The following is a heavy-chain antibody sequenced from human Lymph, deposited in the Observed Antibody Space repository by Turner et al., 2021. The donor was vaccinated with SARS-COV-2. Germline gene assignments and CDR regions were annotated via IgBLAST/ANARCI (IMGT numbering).Heavy chain of an antibody. V-gene: IGHV1-69*10. J-gene: IGHJ6*02. CDR3: ARIAAPGMGGGVHYYYYAMDV. D-gene: IGHD6-13*01. Sequence: QVQLVQSGAEVKKPGSSVKVSCKASGGTFSSSAISWVRQAPGQGLEWMGGITPLLAIANYAKKFQGRVTITADKSTSTAYMELSSLRSEDTAVYFCARIAAPGMGGGVHYYYYAMDVWGQGTTVTVSS. CDR1: GGTFSSSA. CDR2: ITPLLAIA.